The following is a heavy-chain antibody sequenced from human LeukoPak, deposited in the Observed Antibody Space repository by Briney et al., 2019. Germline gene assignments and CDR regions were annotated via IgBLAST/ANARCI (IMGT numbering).Heavy chain of an antibody. CDR1: GGSISSYY. D-gene: IGHD3-22*01. V-gene: IGHV4-59*08. CDR2: IYYSGST. CDR3: ARGDDSGGYYAGY. Sequence: PSETLSLTCTVSGGSISSYYWSWIRQPPGKGLEWIGYIYYSGSTNYNPSLKSRVTISADTSKKQFSLKLSSVTAADTAVYYCARGDDSGGYYAGYWGQGTLVTVSS. J-gene: IGHJ4*02.